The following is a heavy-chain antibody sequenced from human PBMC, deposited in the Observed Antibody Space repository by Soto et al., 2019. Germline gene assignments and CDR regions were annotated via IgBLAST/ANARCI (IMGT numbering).Heavy chain of an antibody. CDR1: GYSFTSYW. J-gene: IGHJ6*02. V-gene: IGHV5-51*01. CDR3: AITRYCSGGSCYGSYYYYGMDV. D-gene: IGHD2-15*01. Sequence: ESLKISCKGSGYSFTSYWIGWVRQMPGKGLEWMGIIYPGDSDTRYSPSFQGQVTISADKSISTAYLQWSSLKASDTAMYYCAITRYCSGGSCYGSYYYYGMDVWGQGTTVTAP. CDR2: IYPGDSDT.